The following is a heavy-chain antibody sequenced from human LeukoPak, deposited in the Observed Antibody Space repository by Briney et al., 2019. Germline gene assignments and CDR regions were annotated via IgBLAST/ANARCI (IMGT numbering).Heavy chain of an antibody. D-gene: IGHD4-17*01. CDR3: AGMPTTGPHYYGMDV. Sequence: PGGSLRLSCAAPGFTFNGYGMHWVRQAPGKGLEWLALIWFDAITKYYGDSVKGRFTISRDNSRNTLYLQMNSLRAEDTAVYYCAGMPTTGPHYYGMDVWGRGTTVTVSS. CDR2: IWFDAITK. J-gene: IGHJ6*02. CDR1: GFTFNGYG. V-gene: IGHV3-33*03.